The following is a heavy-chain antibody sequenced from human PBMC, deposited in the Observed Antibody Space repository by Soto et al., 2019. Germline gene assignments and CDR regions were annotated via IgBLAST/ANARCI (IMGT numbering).Heavy chain of an antibody. Sequence: GGSLRLSCAASGFTFSSYWMSWVRQAPGKGLEWVANIKQDGSEKYYVDSVKGRFTISRDNAKNSLYLQMNSLRAEDTAVYYCARVTSGILPSQYYYYYYYMDVWGKGTTVTVSS. CDR1: GFTFSSYW. CDR3: ARVTSGILPSQYYYYYYYMDV. D-gene: IGHD3-10*01. CDR2: IKQDGSEK. V-gene: IGHV3-7*01. J-gene: IGHJ6*03.